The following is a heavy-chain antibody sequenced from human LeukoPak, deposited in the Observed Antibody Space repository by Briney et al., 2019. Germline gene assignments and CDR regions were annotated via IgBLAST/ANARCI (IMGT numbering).Heavy chain of an antibody. V-gene: IGHV3-30*18. J-gene: IGHJ4*02. D-gene: IGHD7-27*01. Sequence: PGGSLRLSCAASGFTFSSYGMHRVRQAPGKGLERVAVISYDGSNKYYADSVKGRFTISRENSKNTLYLQMNSLRAEDTAVYYCAKDVDVGTLDYWGQGTLVTVSS. CDR3: AKDVDVGTLDY. CDR1: GFTFSSYG. CDR2: ISYDGSNK.